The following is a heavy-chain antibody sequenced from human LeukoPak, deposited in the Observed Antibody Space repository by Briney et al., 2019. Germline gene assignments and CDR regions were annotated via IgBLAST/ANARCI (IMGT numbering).Heavy chain of an antibody. V-gene: IGHV1-18*01. CDR3: ARDGMIVVVGAFDI. CDR1: GYTFTNYG. D-gene: IGHD3-22*01. CDR2: ISAYNGNT. Sequence: ASVKVSCKASGYTFTNYGISWVRQAPGQGLERMGWISAYNGNTTYAQKFQGRLTMTTYTSTDTAYMELRSLRSDDTAVYYCARDGMIVVVGAFDIWGQGTMVTVSS. J-gene: IGHJ3*02.